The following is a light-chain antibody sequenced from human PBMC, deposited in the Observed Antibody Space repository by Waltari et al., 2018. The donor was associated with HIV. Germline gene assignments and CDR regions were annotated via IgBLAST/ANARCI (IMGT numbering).Light chain of an antibody. CDR3: QQSYNTPWT. CDR1: QSISSY. V-gene: IGKV1-39*01. CDR2: AAS. J-gene: IGKJ1*01. Sequence: DIQMTQSPSSLSASVGARVTITCRASQSISSYLNWYQQKPGKAPKLLIYAASSLQGGVPSRFSGSGSGTDFTLTISSLQPEDSAAYYCQQSYNTPWTFGQGTKVEIK.